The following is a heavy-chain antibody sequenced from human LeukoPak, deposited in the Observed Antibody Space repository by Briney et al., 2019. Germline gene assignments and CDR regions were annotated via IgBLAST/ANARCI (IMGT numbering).Heavy chain of an antibody. J-gene: IGHJ6*02. CDR2: IGTITSTT. D-gene: IGHD4-17*01. V-gene: IGHV3-48*03. Sequence: GGSLRLSCAASGFTFGSYEMNWVRQAPGKGLEWVSYIGTITSTTYYADSVKGRFTVSRDDAKSSLYLQMNSLRAEDTAVYYCAREYGDPSDYGMDVWGQGTTVTVSS. CDR3: AREYGDPSDYGMDV. CDR1: GFTFGSYE.